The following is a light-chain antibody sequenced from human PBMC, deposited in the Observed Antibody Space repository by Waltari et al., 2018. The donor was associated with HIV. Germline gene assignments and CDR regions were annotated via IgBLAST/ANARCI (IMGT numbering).Light chain of an antibody. J-gene: IGLJ2*01. V-gene: IGLV2-14*03. Sequence: QSALTQPASVSGSPGPSVTISCTGTSSDISYYNDVSWYQQHPGRAPKLMIHDVSNRPSGVSSRFSGSKSGNTASLTISGLQADDEADYSCSSYTTSSTLVFGGGTKLTVL. CDR3: SSYTTSSTLV. CDR1: SSDISYYND. CDR2: DVS.